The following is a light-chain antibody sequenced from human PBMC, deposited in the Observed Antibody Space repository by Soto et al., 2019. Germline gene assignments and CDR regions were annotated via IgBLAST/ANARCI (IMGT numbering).Light chain of an antibody. J-gene: IGKJ3*01. CDR1: QSVSSN. V-gene: IGKV3-15*01. CDR2: DAS. CDR3: QQYDNWPPFT. Sequence: EIVMTQSPAPLSVSPGERATLSCRAGQSVSSNLAWYKQKPGQAPRLLIYDASTRATGIPVRFSGSGSGTEFTLTISSRRAEDFAVYYCQQYDNWPPFTFGPGTKVDIK.